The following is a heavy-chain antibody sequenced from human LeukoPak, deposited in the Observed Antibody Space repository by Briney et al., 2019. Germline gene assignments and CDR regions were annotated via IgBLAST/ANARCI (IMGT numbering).Heavy chain of an antibody. CDR1: GFTFSSYW. CDR3: AKDSDPLNYYDSSGYYYGAFDI. CDR2: ISGSGGST. J-gene: IGHJ3*02. Sequence: GGSLRLSCAASGFTFSSYWMSWVRQAPGKGLEWVSAISGSGGSTYYADSVKGRFTISRDNSKNTLYLQMNSLRAEDTAVYYCAKDSDPLNYYDSSGYYYGAFDIWGQGTMVTVSS. V-gene: IGHV3-23*01. D-gene: IGHD3-22*01.